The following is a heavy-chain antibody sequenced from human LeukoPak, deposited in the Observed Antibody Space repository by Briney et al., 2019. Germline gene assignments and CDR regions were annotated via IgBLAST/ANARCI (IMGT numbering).Heavy chain of an antibody. Sequence: PGGSLRLSCAASGFTFSSYAMHWVRQAPGKGLEYVSAISSNGGSTYYANSVKGRFTISRDNSKNTLYLQMGSLRAEDMAVYYCARDRSSSSPFYYYYYYMDVWGKGTTVTVSS. J-gene: IGHJ6*03. CDR1: GFTFSSYA. D-gene: IGHD6-6*01. CDR2: ISSNGGST. V-gene: IGHV3-64*01. CDR3: ARDRSSSSPFYYYYYYMDV.